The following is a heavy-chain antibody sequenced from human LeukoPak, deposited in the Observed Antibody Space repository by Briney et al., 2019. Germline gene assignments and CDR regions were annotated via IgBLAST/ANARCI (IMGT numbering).Heavy chain of an antibody. Sequence: SQTLSLTCTVSGGSISSGSYYWSWIRQPAGKGLEWIGRIYTSGSTNYNPSLKSRATISVDTSKNQFSLKLSSVTAADTAVYYCAVVVPATIGFDAFDIWGQGTMVTVSS. CDR1: GGSISSGSYY. V-gene: IGHV4-61*02. CDR3: AVVVPATIGFDAFDI. CDR2: IYTSGST. D-gene: IGHD2-2*02. J-gene: IGHJ3*02.